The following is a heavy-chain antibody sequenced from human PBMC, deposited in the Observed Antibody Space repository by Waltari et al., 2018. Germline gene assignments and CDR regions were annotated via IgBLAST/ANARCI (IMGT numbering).Heavy chain of an antibody. CDR1: GGSCRSYS. CDR2: IIPTLGIA. D-gene: IGHD2-15*01. Sequence: QVQLVQSGAEVKKPGSSVKVSCTASGGSCRSYSINWVRQVPGQGLEWMGGIIPTLGIADYAPKFQDRVTISADEFTRTAYMEVRSLLPEDTAVYYCARDGDYGGNAPSDYWGQGTLVTVSS. V-gene: IGHV1-69*16. CDR3: ARDGDYGGNAPSDY. J-gene: IGHJ4*02.